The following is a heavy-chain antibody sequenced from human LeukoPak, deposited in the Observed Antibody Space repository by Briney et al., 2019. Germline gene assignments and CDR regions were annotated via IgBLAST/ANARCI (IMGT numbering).Heavy chain of an antibody. CDR2: IDYSGNT. CDR1: GDSISRGGYY. CDR3: TRDMGNWVIDY. V-gene: IGHV4-39*02. J-gene: IGHJ4*02. D-gene: IGHD7-27*01. Sequence: PSEILSLTCSVSGDSISRGGYYWGWIRQPPGQGLEWLLTIDYSGNTYYNPSLRSRVTISIDTSKNHFSLKVNSVTAADTAVYYCTRDMGNWVIDYWGQGTLVTVSS.